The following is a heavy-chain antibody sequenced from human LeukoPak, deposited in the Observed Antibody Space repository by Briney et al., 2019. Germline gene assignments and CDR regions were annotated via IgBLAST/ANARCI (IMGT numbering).Heavy chain of an antibody. J-gene: IGHJ4*02. CDR3: ARDNLNQRYCSSTSCYAAFDY. CDR2: MNPNSGNT. D-gene: IGHD2-2*01. CDR1: GYTFTSYD. Sequence: GASVKVSCKASGYTFTSYDINWVRQATGQGLEWMGWMNPNSGNTGYAQKFQGRVTMTTDTSTSTAYMELRSLRSDDTAVYYCARDNLNQRYCSSTSCYAAFDYWGQGTLVTVSS. V-gene: IGHV1-8*02.